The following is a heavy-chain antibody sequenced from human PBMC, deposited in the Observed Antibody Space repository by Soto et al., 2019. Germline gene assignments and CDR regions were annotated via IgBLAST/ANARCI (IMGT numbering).Heavy chain of an antibody. CDR2: INPNSGGT. D-gene: IGHD6-19*01. V-gene: IGHV1-2*02. CDR3: ARDAVAGPPFDY. CDR1: GYTFTAYY. Sequence: ASVKGSCKASGYTFTAYYMHLVRQAPGQGLEWMGWINPNSGGTNYAQKFQGRVTMTRDTSISTAYMELSRLRSDDTAVYYCARDAVAGPPFDYWGQGTLVTVSS. J-gene: IGHJ4*02.